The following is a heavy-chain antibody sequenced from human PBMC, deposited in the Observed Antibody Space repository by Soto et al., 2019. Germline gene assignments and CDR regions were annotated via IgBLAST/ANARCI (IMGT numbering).Heavy chain of an antibody. Sequence: EVQPLKSGGGLVQPGESLRLSCVASGFTFSTYTMSWVRQAPGKGLEWISAISGGGGSTFYADSVKGRFTISRDNSKNTLYLQMNSLRAEDTAVYYCANRLMGAFYWGQGTLVTVSS. CDR3: ANRLMGAFY. CDR1: GFTFSTYT. J-gene: IGHJ4*02. V-gene: IGHV3-23*01. D-gene: IGHD1-26*01. CDR2: ISGGGGST.